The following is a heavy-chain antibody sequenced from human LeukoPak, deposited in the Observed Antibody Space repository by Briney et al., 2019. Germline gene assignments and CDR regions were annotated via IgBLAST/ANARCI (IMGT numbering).Heavy chain of an antibody. CDR2: ISSSSSYI. Sequence: GGSLRLSCAASGFTFSSYSMNWVRQAPGKGLEWVSSISSSSSYIYYADSVKGRSTISRDNAKNSLYLQMNSLRAEDTAVYYCARDRGVTTVVPWGQGTLVTVSS. CDR3: ARDRGVTTVVP. CDR1: GFTFSSYS. J-gene: IGHJ5*02. D-gene: IGHD4-11*01. V-gene: IGHV3-21*01.